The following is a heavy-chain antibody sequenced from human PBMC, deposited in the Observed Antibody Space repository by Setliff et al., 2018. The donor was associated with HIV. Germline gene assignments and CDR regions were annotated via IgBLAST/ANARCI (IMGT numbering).Heavy chain of an antibody. CDR3: ARDFCGSSCSSGYGYFDH. CDR1: GLTFSTSY. J-gene: IGHJ4*02. Sequence: GGSLRLSCGASGLTFSTSYMTWLRQAPGKGLEWVAGIRPDASNKYYPDSVKGRFTTSRDNARNSLYLEMNSLRADDTAVYYCARDFCGSSCSSGYGYFDHWGQGTLVTVSS. D-gene: IGHD2-15*01. V-gene: IGHV3-7*01. CDR2: IRPDASNK.